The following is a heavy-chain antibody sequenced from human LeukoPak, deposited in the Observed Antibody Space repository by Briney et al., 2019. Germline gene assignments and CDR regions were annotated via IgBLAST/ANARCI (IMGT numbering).Heavy chain of an antibody. V-gene: IGHV4-38-2*02. J-gene: IGHJ4*02. CDR2: VYYSGTT. CDR1: CYSISSGYY. CDR3: ARGTLYRGWSYYLDF. D-gene: IGHD6-19*01. Sequence: PSETLSVTCTVSCYSISSGYYWGWIRQPTGKALEWIWSVYYSGTTSYNPSLKSRVTISVDMSKNHFSLRLRSVAAADTAMYYCARGTLYRGWSYYLDFWGQGSQVTVSS.